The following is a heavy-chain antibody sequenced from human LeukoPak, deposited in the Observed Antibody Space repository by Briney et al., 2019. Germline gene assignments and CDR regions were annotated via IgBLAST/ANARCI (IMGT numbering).Heavy chain of an antibody. CDR1: GFTFYDYG. V-gene: IGHV3-20*04. Sequence: GGSLRLSCAASGFTFYDYGMSWVRQAPGKGLEWVSGINWNGGSTGYADSVKGRFTISRDNAKNSLYLQMNSLRAEDTALYYCARVYCSSTSCDGGAYFDYWGQGTLVTVSS. D-gene: IGHD2-2*01. J-gene: IGHJ4*02. CDR2: INWNGGST. CDR3: ARVYCSSTSCDGGAYFDY.